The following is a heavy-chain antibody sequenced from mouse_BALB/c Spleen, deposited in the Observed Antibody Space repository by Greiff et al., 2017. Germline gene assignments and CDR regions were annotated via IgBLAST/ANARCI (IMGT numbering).Heavy chain of an antibody. CDR1: GYTFTSYW. V-gene: IGHV1S81*02. CDR3: ARRGYDYGSSYYFDY. D-gene: IGHD1-1*01. CDR2: INPSNGRT. J-gene: IGHJ2*01. Sequence: QVQLQQSGAELVKPGASVKLSCKASGYTFTSYWMHWVKQRPGQGLEWIGEINPSNGRTNYNEKFKSKATLTVDKSSSTAYMELSSLKSEDSAVYYCARRGYDYGSSYYFDYWGRGTTLTVSS.